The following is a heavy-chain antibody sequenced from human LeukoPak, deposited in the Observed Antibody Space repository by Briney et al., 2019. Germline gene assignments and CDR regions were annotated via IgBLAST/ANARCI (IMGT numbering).Heavy chain of an antibody. CDR1: GFTFITYA. CDR2: ITGSGGTT. D-gene: IGHD4-17*01. Sequence: GGSLRLSCSASGFTFITYAMSWVRQAPGKGLEWVSAITGSGGTTYYADSVKGRFTISRDNSKNTLYLQMNSLRAEDTAVYYCAKDLSAGAYWGQGTLVTVSS. J-gene: IGHJ4*02. CDR3: AKDLSAGAY. V-gene: IGHV3-23*01.